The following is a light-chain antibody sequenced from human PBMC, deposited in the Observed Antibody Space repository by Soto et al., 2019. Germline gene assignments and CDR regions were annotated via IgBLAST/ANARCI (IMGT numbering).Light chain of an antibody. CDR1: SSDGGGYNY. V-gene: IGLV2-14*01. Sequence: QSALTQPASVSGSPGQSLTISCTGTSSDGGGYNYVSWYQQHPGKAPKLMIYDVSKRPSGVSNRFSGSKSGNTASLTISGLQAEDEADYYCSSYTSRSTYGVCGGGTKLTV. J-gene: IGLJ3*02. CDR3: SSYTSRSTYGV. CDR2: DVS.